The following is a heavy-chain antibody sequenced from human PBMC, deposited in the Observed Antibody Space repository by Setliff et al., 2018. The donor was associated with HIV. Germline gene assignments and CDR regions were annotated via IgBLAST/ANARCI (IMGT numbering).Heavy chain of an antibody. V-gene: IGHV5-51*01. CDR1: GYNFTSNW. Sequence: GESLKISCKGSGYNFTSNWIGWVRQMPGKGLEWMGIIYPGDSDTRYNPSFQGQVTISADKSISTAYLQWSSLKASDTAMYYCARGGYIAARFYYFDYWGQGLLVTVSS. CDR2: IYPGDSDT. D-gene: IGHD6-6*01. CDR3: ARGGYIAARFYYFDY. J-gene: IGHJ4*02.